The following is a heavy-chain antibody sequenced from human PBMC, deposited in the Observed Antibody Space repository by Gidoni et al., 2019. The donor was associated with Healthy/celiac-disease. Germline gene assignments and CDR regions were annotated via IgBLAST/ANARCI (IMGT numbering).Heavy chain of an antibody. D-gene: IGHD3-10*01. V-gene: IGHV3-21*01. CDR2: ISSSSSYI. CDR1: GFTFRSYS. Sequence: EVQLVESGGGLVKPGGSLRLSCAASGFTFRSYSMNWVRQAPGKGLEWVSSISSSSSYIYYADSVKGRFTISRDNAKNSLYLQMNSLRAEDTAVYYCAREAETYYYGSGTFDAFDIWGQGTMVTVSS. CDR3: AREAETYYYGSGTFDAFDI. J-gene: IGHJ3*02.